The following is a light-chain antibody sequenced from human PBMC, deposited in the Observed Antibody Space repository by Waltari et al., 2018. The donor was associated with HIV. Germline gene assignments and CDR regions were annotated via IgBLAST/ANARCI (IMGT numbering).Light chain of an antibody. CDR1: ELGDKY. J-gene: IGLJ1*01. Sequence: SYDLTQPPSVSVSPGQTATITCSGDELGDKYACWYQQKTGQSPILVIYQDTKLPSGIPERFSGSISGNTATLTISGTQAMDEADYYCQAWDSKTAYVFGTGTKVTVL. V-gene: IGLV3-1*01. CDR2: QDT. CDR3: QAWDSKTAYV.